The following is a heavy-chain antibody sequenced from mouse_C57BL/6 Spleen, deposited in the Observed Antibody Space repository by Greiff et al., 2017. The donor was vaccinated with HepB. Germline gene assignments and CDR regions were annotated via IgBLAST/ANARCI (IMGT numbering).Heavy chain of an antibody. V-gene: IGHV1-59*01. J-gene: IGHJ1*03. Sequence: QVQLQQPGAELVRPGTSVKLSCKASGYTFTSYWMHWVKQRPGQGLEWIGVIDPSDSYTNYNQKFKGKATMTEDTSSSTAYMQLSSLTSGDSAVYYCASSHYYGNPCWCFDFWGTGTTVTVSS. CDR3: ASSHYYGNPCWCFDF. CDR2: IDPSDSYT. CDR1: GYTFTSYW. D-gene: IGHD1-1*01.